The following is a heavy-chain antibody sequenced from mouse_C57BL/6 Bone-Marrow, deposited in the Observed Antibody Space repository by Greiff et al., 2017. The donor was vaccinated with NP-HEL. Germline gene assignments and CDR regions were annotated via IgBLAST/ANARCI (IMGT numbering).Heavy chain of an antibody. CDR2: INPNNGGT. CDR3: ARYDSDLYWYFDV. CDR1: GYTFTDYY. Sequence: EVQLQQSGPELVKPGASVKISCKASGYTFTDYYMNWVKQSHGKSLEWIGDINPNNGGTSYNQKFKGKATLAVDKSSSTAYMELRSLTSEDSAVYYCARYDSDLYWYFDVWGTGTTVTVSS. D-gene: IGHD2-4*01. J-gene: IGHJ1*03. V-gene: IGHV1-26*01.